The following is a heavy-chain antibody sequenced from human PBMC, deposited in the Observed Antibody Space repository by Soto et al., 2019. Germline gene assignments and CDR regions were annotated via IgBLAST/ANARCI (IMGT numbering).Heavy chain of an antibody. D-gene: IGHD3-22*01. CDR2: IIPIFGTA. CDR3: ARVDYYDSSGYYYVAPFPRFDY. Sequence: ASVKVSCKASGGTFSSYAISWVRQAPGQGLEWMGGIIPIFGTANYAQKFQGRVTITADESTSTAYMELSSLRSEDTAVYYCARVDYYDSSGYYYVAPFPRFDYWGQGTLVTVSS. J-gene: IGHJ4*02. CDR1: GGTFSSYA. V-gene: IGHV1-69*13.